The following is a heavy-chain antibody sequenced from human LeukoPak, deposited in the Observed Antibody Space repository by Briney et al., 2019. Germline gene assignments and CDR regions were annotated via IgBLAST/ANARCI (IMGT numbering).Heavy chain of an antibody. Sequence: GGSLRLSCAASGFTFSTFAMHWLRQAPGKGLEWVAFIRYDGSNKYYADSVKGRFTISRDNSKNTLYLQMNSLRAEDTAVYYCAKDLGYCSSTSCYVGYYYYGMDVWGQGTTVTVSS. V-gene: IGHV3-30*02. J-gene: IGHJ6*02. D-gene: IGHD2-2*01. CDR3: AKDLGYCSSTSCYVGYYYYGMDV. CDR2: IRYDGSNK. CDR1: GFTFSTFA.